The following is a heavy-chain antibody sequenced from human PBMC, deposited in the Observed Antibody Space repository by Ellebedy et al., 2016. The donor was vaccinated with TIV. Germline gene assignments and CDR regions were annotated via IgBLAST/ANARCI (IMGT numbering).Heavy chain of an antibody. J-gene: IGHJ2*01. Sequence: GGSLRLSXAASGFTFSTYWMSWVRQAPGKGLEWVANIKQDGSEKNYVDSVKGRFSISRDNAKNSLYLQMNSLRAEDTAVYYCAIPNIVEVTTRPQRGYWYFDLWGRGTLVTVSS. D-gene: IGHD2-21*02. CDR1: GFTFSTYW. V-gene: IGHV3-7*01. CDR2: IKQDGSEK. CDR3: AIPNIVEVTTRPQRGYWYFDL.